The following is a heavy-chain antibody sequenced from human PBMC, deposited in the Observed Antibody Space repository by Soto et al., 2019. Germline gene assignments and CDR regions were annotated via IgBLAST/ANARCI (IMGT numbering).Heavy chain of an antibody. CDR3: ARHLAGSVQEYYFDY. Sequence: QLQLQESGPGLVKPSETLSLTCTVSGGSISSSSYYWGWIRQPPGKGLEWIGSIYYSGSTYYNPSLKSRVTISVDTSKNQFSLKLSSVTAAYTAVYYCARHLAGSVQEYYFDYWGQGTLVTVSS. V-gene: IGHV4-39*01. D-gene: IGHD2-15*01. J-gene: IGHJ4*02. CDR1: GGSISSSSYY. CDR2: IYYSGST.